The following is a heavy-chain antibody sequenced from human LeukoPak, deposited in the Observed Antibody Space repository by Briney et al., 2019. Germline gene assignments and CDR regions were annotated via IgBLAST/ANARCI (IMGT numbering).Heavy chain of an antibody. CDR3: ARRAAALDAFDI. J-gene: IGHJ3*02. CDR2: IKSDGSST. D-gene: IGHD6-13*01. V-gene: IGHV3-74*01. CDR1: GFTFSSYW. Sequence: GGSLRLSCAASGFTFSSYWMHWVRQAPGKGLVWVSRIKSDGSSTTYADSVRGRFTISRDNAKNTLYLQMNSLRVEDTAVYYCARRAAALDAFDIWGQGTMVTVSS.